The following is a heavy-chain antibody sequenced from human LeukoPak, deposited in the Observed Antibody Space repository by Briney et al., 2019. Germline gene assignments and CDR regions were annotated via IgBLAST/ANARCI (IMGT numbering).Heavy chain of an antibody. CDR2: IYYSGST. CDR1: GGSISSYY. V-gene: IGHV4-59*01. Sequence: ASKTLSLTCTVSGGSISSYYWSWIRQPPGKGLEWIGYIYYSGSTNYNPSLKSRVTISVDTSKNQFSLKLSSVTAADTAVYYCARVVAVAGTIDPWGQGTLITVSS. D-gene: IGHD6-19*01. J-gene: IGHJ5*02. CDR3: ARVVAVAGTIDP.